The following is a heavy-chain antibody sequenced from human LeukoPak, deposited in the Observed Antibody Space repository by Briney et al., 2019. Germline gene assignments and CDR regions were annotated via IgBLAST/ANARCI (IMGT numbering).Heavy chain of an antibody. V-gene: IGHV3-7*01. CDR2: IKQDGSEK. J-gene: IGHJ4*02. D-gene: IGHD2/OR15-2a*01. CDR3: ARGVVDSTSSDY. Sequence: GGSLRLSCAASGFTFSSYWMSWVRQAPGKGLEWVANIKQDGSEKYYVDSVKGRFTISRDNAKNSLYLQMSSLRAEDTAIYYCARGVVDSTSSDYWGQGTLVTVSS. CDR1: GFTFSSYW.